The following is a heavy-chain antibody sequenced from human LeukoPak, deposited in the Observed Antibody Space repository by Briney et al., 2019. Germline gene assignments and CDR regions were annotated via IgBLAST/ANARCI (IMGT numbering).Heavy chain of an antibody. CDR3: ARGRVYCSSTSCSLSWFDP. J-gene: IGHJ5*02. CDR2: INPNSGGT. Sequence: ASVKVSCKASGYTFTGYYMHWVRQAPGQGLEWMGWINPNSGGTNYAQKFQGRVTMTRDTSISTAYVELSRLRSDDTAVYYCARGRVYCSSTSCSLSWFDPWGQGTLVTVSS. D-gene: IGHD2-2*01. V-gene: IGHV1-2*02. CDR1: GYTFTGYY.